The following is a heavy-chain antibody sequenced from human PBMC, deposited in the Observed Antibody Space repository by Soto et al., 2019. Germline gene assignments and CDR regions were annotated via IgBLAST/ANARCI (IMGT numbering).Heavy chain of an antibody. CDR2: ISARRGET. J-gene: IGHJ4*02. Sequence: QVQLVQSGAEVKKPGASVKVSCKASGYTFTNYGISWVRQAPGQGLEWMGWISARRGETNYAQRFQGRVTLTTDTSTTTAHMELGSLRFDDTAVYYCARDEDYWGQGTLVTVSS. V-gene: IGHV1-18*01. CDR3: ARDEDY. CDR1: GYTFTNYG.